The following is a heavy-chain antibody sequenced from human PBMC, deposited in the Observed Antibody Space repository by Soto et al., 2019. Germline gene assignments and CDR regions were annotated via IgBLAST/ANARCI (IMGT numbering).Heavy chain of an antibody. V-gene: IGHV4-31*03. CDR1: GGSIRDNRYF. D-gene: IGHD3-16*02. CDR3: ARDGRLGELSFSYFDY. Sequence: QVQLQESGPGLVKPSQTLSLTCSVSGGSIRDNRYFWSWIRQRPGKGLEWIGNTHHSGTAYYNPSLKSRLTISVDASKNQFSLKMSSVTAADTAVYYCARDGRLGELSFSYFDYWGQGTLVTVSS. J-gene: IGHJ4*02. CDR2: THHSGTA.